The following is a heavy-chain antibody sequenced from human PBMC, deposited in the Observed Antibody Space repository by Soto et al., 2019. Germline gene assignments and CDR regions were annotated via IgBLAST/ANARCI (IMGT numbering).Heavy chain of an antibody. CDR1: GGSISSGGYY. D-gene: IGHD1-26*01. J-gene: IGHJ3*02. V-gene: IGHV4-31*03. CDR2: IYYSGST. CDR3: ARVGSGSHGFAFDI. Sequence: LSLTCTVSGGSISSGGYYWSWIRQHPGKGLEWIGYIYYSGSTYYNPSLKSRVTISVDTSKNQFSLKLSSVTAADTAVYYCARVGSGSHGFAFDIWGQGTMVTVSS.